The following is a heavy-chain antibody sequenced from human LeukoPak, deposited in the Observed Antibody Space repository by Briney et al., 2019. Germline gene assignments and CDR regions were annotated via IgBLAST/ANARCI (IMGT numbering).Heavy chain of an antibody. J-gene: IGHJ5*02. V-gene: IGHV3-23*01. D-gene: IGHD6-19*01. CDR1: RFTFSGYA. CDR2: IDASGVNT. CDR3: AKGSGSGWYGWFDP. Sequence: GGSLTLSCAASRFTFSGYAMYWVRQAPGKGLEWVSCIDASGVNTYYADSVKGRFTISRDNSRNTLYLQMNSLRAEDTAVYYCAKGSGSGWYGWFDPWGQGTLVTVSS.